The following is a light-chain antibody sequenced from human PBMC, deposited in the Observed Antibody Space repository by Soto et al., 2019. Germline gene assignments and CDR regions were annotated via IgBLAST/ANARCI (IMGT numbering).Light chain of an antibody. Sequence: QSVLTQPRSVSGSPGQSVTISCTGTSSDVGDYTYVSWYQQHPDKAPKVMIYDVSKRPSGVPDRFSGSKSGNTASLTISGLQAEDEADYYCCSYAGTYSLYVFGTGTKVTVL. V-gene: IGLV2-11*01. CDR2: DVS. CDR1: SSDVGDYTY. CDR3: CSYAGTYSLYV. J-gene: IGLJ1*01.